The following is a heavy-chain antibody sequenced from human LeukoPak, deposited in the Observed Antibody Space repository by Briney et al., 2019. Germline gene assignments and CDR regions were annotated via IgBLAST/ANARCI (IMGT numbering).Heavy chain of an antibody. CDR3: ARARGYSYGPTVDY. Sequence: ASVKVSCKASGYTFTSYGISWVRQAPGQGLEWMGWISAYNGNTNYAQKLQGRVTMTRNTSISTAYMELSSLRSEDTAVYYCARARGYSYGPTVDYWGQGTLVTVSS. V-gene: IGHV1-18*01. CDR1: GYTFTSYG. D-gene: IGHD5-18*01. J-gene: IGHJ4*02. CDR2: ISAYNGNT.